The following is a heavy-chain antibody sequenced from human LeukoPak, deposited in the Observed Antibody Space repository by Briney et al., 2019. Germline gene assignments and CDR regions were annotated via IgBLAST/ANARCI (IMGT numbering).Heavy chain of an antibody. CDR1: GYTFTSYD. Sequence: ASVKVSCKASGYTFTSYDINWVRQATGQGLEWMGWMNPNSGNTGYAQKFQGRVTMTRDTSISTAYMELSRLRSDDTAVYYCARVSSSWYLPFYYYYYMDVWGKGTTVTISS. CDR2: MNPNSGNT. V-gene: IGHV1-8*01. D-gene: IGHD6-13*01. J-gene: IGHJ6*03. CDR3: ARVSSSWYLPFYYYYYMDV.